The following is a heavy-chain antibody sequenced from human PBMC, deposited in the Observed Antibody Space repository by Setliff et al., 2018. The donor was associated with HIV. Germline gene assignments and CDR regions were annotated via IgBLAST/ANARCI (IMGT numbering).Heavy chain of an antibody. CDR3: ARAYSGYDGGWFDP. Sequence: SETLSLTCTVSGGSISSHYWSWIRQPPGKGLQWIGYIYYSGGACYNPSLKSRVTISVDTSKNQFSLKLSSVTAADTAVYYCARAYSGYDGGWFDPWGQGTLVTVSS. CDR1: GGSISSHY. D-gene: IGHD5-12*01. CDR2: IYYSGGA. V-gene: IGHV4-59*11. J-gene: IGHJ5*02.